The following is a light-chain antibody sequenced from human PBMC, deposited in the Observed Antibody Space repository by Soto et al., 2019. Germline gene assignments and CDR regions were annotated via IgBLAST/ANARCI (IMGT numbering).Light chain of an antibody. V-gene: IGKV3-15*01. CDR1: QSVSNN. J-gene: IGKJ1*01. Sequence: EIVMTQSPATLPVSPGERATLSCRASQSVSNNLAWYQKKPGQAPRLLIYGASTRATGIPARFSGSGSGTDFTLTISSLQSEDFAFYYCQQYNNWWTFGQGTRVDIK. CDR3: QQYNNWWT. CDR2: GAS.